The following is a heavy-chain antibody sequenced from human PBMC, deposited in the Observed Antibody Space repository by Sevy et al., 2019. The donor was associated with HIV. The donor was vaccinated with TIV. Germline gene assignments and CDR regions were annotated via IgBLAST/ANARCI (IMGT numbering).Heavy chain of an antibody. CDR1: GFTFSSYG. J-gene: IGHJ3*02. D-gene: IGHD1-26*01. CDR2: ISYDVSKK. CDR3: ARTEIVGGTKGAFDI. V-gene: IGHV3-30*03. Sequence: GGSLRLSCAASGFTFSSYGMHWVRQAPGKGLEWVALISYDVSKKYYVDSVKGRFTISRDNSKNTLYLQMNSLRAEDTAVYHCARTEIVGGTKGAFDIWGQGTMVTVSS.